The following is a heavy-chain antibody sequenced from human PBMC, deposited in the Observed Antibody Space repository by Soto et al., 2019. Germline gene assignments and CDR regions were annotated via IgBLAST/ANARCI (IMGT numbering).Heavy chain of an antibody. D-gene: IGHD3-9*01. J-gene: IGHJ6*02. CDR1: GCTFSSYA. CDR2: IIPIFGTA. Sequence: AVKVSFKDSGCTFSSYAISWVRQAPGQVLEWIGGIIPIFGTANYAQKFQGRVTITADKSTSTAYMELSIMRSEDKAVYYCASEVYSDIMTGYPSYYYGMDGWGQVKTIAVSS. CDR3: ASEVYSDIMTGYPSYYYGMDG. V-gene: IGHV1-69*06.